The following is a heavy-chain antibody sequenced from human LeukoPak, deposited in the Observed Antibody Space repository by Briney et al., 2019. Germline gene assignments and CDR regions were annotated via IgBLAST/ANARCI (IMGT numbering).Heavy chain of an antibody. CDR2: ISTSGRAI. J-gene: IGHJ6*02. Sequence: GGSLRLSCAASGFTFSNYNMNWVRQAPGKGLEWVSYISTSGRAIFYADSVKGRFTISRDNAKNSLFLQMNSLRAEDTAVYYCAKDLSSVGFYYYGLDVWGQGTTVTVSS. V-gene: IGHV3-48*01. CDR1: GFTFSNYN. CDR3: AKDLSSVGFYYYGLDV.